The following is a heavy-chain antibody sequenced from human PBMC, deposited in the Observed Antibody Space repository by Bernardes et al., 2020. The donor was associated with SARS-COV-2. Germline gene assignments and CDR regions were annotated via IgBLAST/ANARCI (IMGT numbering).Heavy chain of an antibody. CDR2: IVVGSGNT. CDR3: AADPSSGLWSDPYNYYGMDV. CDR1: GFTFTSSA. J-gene: IGHJ6*02. V-gene: IGHV1-58*02. D-gene: IGHD3-3*01. Sequence: SVKVSCKASGFTFTSSAMQWVRQARGQRLEWIGWIVVGSGNTNYAQKFQERVTITRDMSTSTAYMELSSLRSEDTAVYYCAADPSSGLWSDPYNYYGMDVWGQGTTVTVSS.